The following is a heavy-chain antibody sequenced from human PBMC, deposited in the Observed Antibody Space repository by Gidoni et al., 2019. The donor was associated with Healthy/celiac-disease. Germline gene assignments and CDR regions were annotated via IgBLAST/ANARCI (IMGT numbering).Heavy chain of an antibody. Sequence: EVQLVESGGGLVKPGGSLRLSCAASAFTFSNAWMSWVRQAPGKGLEWVGRIKSKTDGGTTDYAAPVKGRFTISRDDSKNTLYLQMNSLKTEDTAVYYCTTAYDTAMADDYWGQGTLVTVSS. D-gene: IGHD5-18*01. CDR2: IKSKTDGGTT. CDR3: TTAYDTAMADDY. J-gene: IGHJ4*02. CDR1: AFTFSNAW. V-gene: IGHV3-15*01.